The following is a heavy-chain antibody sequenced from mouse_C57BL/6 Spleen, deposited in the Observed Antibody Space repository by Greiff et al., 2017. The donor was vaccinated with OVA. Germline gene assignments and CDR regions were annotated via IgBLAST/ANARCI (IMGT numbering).Heavy chain of an antibody. CDR1: GYTFTGYW. J-gene: IGHJ4*01. Sequence: ELSCKATGYTFTGYWIEWVKQRPGHGLEWIGEILPGSGSTNYNEKFKGKATFTADTSSNTAYMQLSSLTPEDSAIYYCARKKYDYLSYDAMAYWGQGTSVTVSS. CDR3: ARKKYDYLSYDAMAY. D-gene: IGHD2-4*01. V-gene: IGHV1-9*01. CDR2: ILPGSGST.